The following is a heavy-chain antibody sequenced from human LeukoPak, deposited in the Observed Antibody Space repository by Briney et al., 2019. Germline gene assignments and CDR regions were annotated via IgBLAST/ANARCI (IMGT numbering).Heavy chain of an antibody. D-gene: IGHD6-13*01. Sequence: GGTLRLSGAAPGFTFSSCAMSWARQAPGKGLGWVSSISGSGASTYYADSVKGRFTISRDNSKNTLFLQMNSLRAEDTAVYYCAKTPGSSWIEDYWGQGTLVTVSS. CDR3: AKTPGSSWIEDY. J-gene: IGHJ4*02. CDR1: GFTFSSCA. CDR2: ISGSGAST. V-gene: IGHV3-23*01.